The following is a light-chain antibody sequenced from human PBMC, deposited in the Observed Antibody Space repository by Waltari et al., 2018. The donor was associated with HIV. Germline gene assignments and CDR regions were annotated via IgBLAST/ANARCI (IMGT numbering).Light chain of an antibody. J-gene: IGKJ2*01. CDR3: QQRSNWPPEYT. CDR1: QSVSSY. Sequence: EIVLTQSPVTLSLSPGARATLSCRASQSVSSYLAWYQQKPGQAPRLLIYDASNRATGIPARFSGSGSGTDFTLTISSLEPEDFAVYYCQQRSNWPPEYTFGQGTKLEIK. CDR2: DAS. V-gene: IGKV3-11*01.